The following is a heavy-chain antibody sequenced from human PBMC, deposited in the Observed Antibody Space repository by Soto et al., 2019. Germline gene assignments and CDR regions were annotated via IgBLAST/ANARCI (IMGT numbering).Heavy chain of an antibody. V-gene: IGHV3-23*01. CDR3: AEARECYNAVWVPFGF. D-gene: IGHD2-2*02. CDR1: GFSFSTYA. CDR2: IGGDDNDR. Sequence: GGSLRLSCAASGFSFSTYAMSWVRQTPGKGLEWVSGIGGDDNDRYYADSVKGRFTISRDNSENTLYLQMSSLRVEDTARYYCAEARECYNAVWVPFGFWGQGTVVTVSS. J-gene: IGHJ3*01.